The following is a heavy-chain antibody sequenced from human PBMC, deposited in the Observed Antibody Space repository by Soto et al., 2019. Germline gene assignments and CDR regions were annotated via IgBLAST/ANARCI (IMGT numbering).Heavy chain of an antibody. J-gene: IGHJ4*02. CDR1: GFIFSDHH. Sequence: GGSLRLSCAASGFIFSDHHMDWVRQAPGKGLEWVGRARNKAHSYTTAYAASVKGRFAISRDDSKNSLSLQMNSLKTEDTALYYCAKGIFGVAPPRAMGLDYWGQGTLVTVSS. D-gene: IGHD3-3*01. CDR3: AKGIFGVAPPRAMGLDY. CDR2: ARNKAHSYTT. V-gene: IGHV3-72*01.